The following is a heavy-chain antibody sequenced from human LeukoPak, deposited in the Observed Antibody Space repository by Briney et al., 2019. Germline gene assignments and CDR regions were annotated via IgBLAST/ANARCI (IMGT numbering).Heavy chain of an antibody. J-gene: IGHJ4*02. CDR3: ARDGPAAYA. Sequence: ASVKVSCKASGYTFSSYAMNWVRQAPGQGLEWMGWINTNTGNPTYAQGFTGRFVFSLDTPVSTAYLQISSLKAEDTAIYYCARDGPAAYAWGQGTLVTVSS. V-gene: IGHV7-4-1*02. CDR1: GYTFSSYA. D-gene: IGHD3-16*01. CDR2: INTNTGNP.